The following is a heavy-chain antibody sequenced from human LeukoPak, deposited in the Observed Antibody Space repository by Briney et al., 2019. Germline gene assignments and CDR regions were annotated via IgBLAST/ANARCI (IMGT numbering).Heavy chain of an antibody. CDR3: ARDRGATDYYYYYGMDV. CDR2: TFYRSKWYN. D-gene: IGHD1-26*01. J-gene: IGHJ6*04. V-gene: IGHV6-1*01. CDR1: GDSVSSNSAA. Sequence: SQTLSLTCAISGDSVSSNSAAWNWIRQSPSRGLEWLGRTFYRSKWYNDYAVSVKSRITINPDTSKNQFSLQLNSVTPEDTAVYYCARDRGATDYYYYYGMDVGGKGTTVTVSS.